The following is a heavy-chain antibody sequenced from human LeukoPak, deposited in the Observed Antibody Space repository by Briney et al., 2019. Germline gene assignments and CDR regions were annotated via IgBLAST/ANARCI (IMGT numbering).Heavy chain of an antibody. V-gene: IGHV1-69*13. CDR3: ARGCSGGSCYSAGYFQH. Sequence: SVKVSCKASGGTFSSYAISWVRQAPGQGLEWMGGIIPIFGTANYAQKFQGRVTITADESTGTAYMELSSLRSEDTAVYYCARGCSGGSCYSAGYFQHWGQGTLVTVSS. D-gene: IGHD2-15*01. CDR2: IIPIFGTA. J-gene: IGHJ1*01. CDR1: GGTFSSYA.